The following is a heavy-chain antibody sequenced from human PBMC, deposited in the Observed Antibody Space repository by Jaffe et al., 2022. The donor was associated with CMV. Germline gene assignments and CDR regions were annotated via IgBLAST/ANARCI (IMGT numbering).Heavy chain of an antibody. D-gene: IGHD3-22*01. CDR3: ARDKGQWLPLDY. J-gene: IGHJ4*02. V-gene: IGHV3-33*08. Sequence: QVQLVESGGGVVQPGRSLRLSCAASGFTFSSYGMHWVRQAPGKGLEWVAVIWYDGSNKYYADSVKGRFTISRDNSKNTLYLQMNSLRAEDTAVYYCARDKGQWLPLDYWGQGTLVTVSS. CDR2: IWYDGSNK. CDR1: GFTFSSYG.